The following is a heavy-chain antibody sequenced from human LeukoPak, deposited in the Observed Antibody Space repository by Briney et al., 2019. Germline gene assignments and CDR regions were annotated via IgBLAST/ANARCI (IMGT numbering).Heavy chain of an antibody. V-gene: IGHV3-23*01. CDR2: ISGSGGST. CDR1: GFTFSSYA. J-gene: IGHJ4*02. Sequence: GGSLRLSCVASGFTFSSYAMSWVRQAPGKGLEWVSAISGSGGSTYYADSVKGRFTISRDNSKNTLYLQMNSLRAEDTAVYYCAKASSGWSTKPHNFDYWGQGTLVTVSS. D-gene: IGHD6-19*01. CDR3: AKASSGWSTKPHNFDY.